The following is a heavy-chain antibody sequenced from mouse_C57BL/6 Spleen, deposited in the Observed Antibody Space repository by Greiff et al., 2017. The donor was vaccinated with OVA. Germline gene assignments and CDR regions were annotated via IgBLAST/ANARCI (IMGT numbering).Heavy chain of an antibody. V-gene: IGHV1-64*01. Sequence: QVQLKQPGAELVKPGASVKLSCKASGYTFTSYWMHWVKQRPGQGLEWIGMIHPNSGSTNYNEKFKSKATLTVDKSSSTAYMQLSSLTSEDSAVYYCARQSNYPYAMDYWGQGTSVTVSS. CDR3: ARQSNYPYAMDY. J-gene: IGHJ4*01. CDR1: GYTFTSYW. D-gene: IGHD2-5*01. CDR2: IHPNSGST.